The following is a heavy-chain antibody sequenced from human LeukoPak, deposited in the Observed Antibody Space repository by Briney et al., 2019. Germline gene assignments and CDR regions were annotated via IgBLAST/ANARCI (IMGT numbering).Heavy chain of an antibody. D-gene: IGHD6-13*01. J-gene: IGHJ3*02. CDR1: GFTFSSYA. CDR2: ISGSGGST. Sequence: TGGSLRLSCAASGFTFSSYAMSWVRQAPGKGLEWVSAISGSGGSTYYADSVKGRFTISRDNSKNTLYLQMNSLRAEDTAVYYCAKLGQQQLGILAAFDIWGQGTMVTVSS. CDR3: AKLGQQQLGILAAFDI. V-gene: IGHV3-23*01.